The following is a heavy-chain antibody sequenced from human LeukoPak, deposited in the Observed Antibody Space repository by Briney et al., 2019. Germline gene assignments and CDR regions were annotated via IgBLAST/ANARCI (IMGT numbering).Heavy chain of an antibody. J-gene: IGHJ5*02. CDR3: AREKYYYGSGSSFPNSRWFDP. CDR1: GGSISGFY. D-gene: IGHD3-10*01. CDR2: IFYRGST. V-gene: IGHV4-59*12. Sequence: PAETLSLTCTVSGGSISGFYWSWLRQPPGKGLEWIGYIFYRGSTNYNPSLKSRATISVDTSKNQFSLNLSSVTAADTAVYYCAREKYYYGSGSSFPNSRWFDPWGQGTLVTVSS.